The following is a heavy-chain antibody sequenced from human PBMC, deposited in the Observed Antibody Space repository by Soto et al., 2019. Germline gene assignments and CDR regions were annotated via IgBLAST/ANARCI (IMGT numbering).Heavy chain of an antibody. CDR2: ISYDGSNK. J-gene: IGHJ4*02. V-gene: IGHV3-30-3*01. D-gene: IGHD6-13*01. Sequence: QVQLVESGGGVVQPGRSLRLSCAASGFTFSRYAMHWVRQAPGKGLEWVAVISYDGSNKYYADSVKGRFTISRDNFKNTLYLQMNSLRAEDTAVYYWARAASSSWHNFDYWGQGTLVTVSS. CDR3: ARAASSSWHNFDY. CDR1: GFTFSRYA.